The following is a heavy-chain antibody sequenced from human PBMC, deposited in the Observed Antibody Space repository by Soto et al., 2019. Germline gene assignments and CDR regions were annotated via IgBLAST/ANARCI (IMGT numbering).Heavy chain of an antibody. CDR2: IYWDDDK. V-gene: IGHV2-5*02. Sequence: QITLKESGPTLVKPTQTLTLTCTFSGFSLNTSGEAVGWIRQPPGKALEWLALIYWDDDKRYSPFLKSRLTITKDTSKNQVVLIMTNMDPADTATYYCAHSGDGCTGWYLDYWGQGTLVTVSS. J-gene: IGHJ4*02. CDR3: AHSGDGCTGWYLDY. D-gene: IGHD6-19*01. CDR1: GFSLNTSGEA.